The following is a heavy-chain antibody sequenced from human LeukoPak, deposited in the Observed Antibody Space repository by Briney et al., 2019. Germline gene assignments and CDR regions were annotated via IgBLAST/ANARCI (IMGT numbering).Heavy chain of an antibody. V-gene: IGHV4-30-4*08. CDR3: ARVYYYGSGSPRGDTFDI. J-gene: IGHJ3*02. D-gene: IGHD3-10*01. Sequence: SQTLSLTCSVSGGSISTGGYYWSWIRQHPGKGLEWIGYLYYSGSTYYNPSLKSRVTISIDTSKNQFSQKLSSVTAADTAVYYCARVYYYGSGSPRGDTFDIWGQGRMVTVSS. CDR2: LYYSGST. CDR1: GGSISTGGYY.